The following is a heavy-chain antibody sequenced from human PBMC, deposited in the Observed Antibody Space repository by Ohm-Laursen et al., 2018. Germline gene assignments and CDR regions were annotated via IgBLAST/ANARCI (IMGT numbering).Heavy chain of an antibody. V-gene: IGHV3-7*01. CDR3: ARGRAGSWGYFQH. CDR2: IKQDGSEK. CDR1: GFTFSTYS. D-gene: IGHD6-13*01. Sequence: SLRLSCAASGFTFSTYSMSWVRQAPGKGLEWVADIKQDGSEKYYVDSVKGRFTISRDNAKNSLYLQMNSLRAEDTAVYYCARGRAGSWGYFQHWGQGTLVTVSS. J-gene: IGHJ1*01.